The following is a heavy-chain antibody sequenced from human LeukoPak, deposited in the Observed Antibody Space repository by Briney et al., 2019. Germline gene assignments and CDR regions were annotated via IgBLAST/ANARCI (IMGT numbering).Heavy chain of an antibody. J-gene: IGHJ6*03. CDR3: ARAPGTTIRNRNYYYYMDV. V-gene: IGHV4-34*01. CDR1: GGSFSGYY. D-gene: IGHD1-7*01. Sequence: PSETLSLTCAVYGGSFSGYYWSWIRQPPGKGLEWIGEINHSGSTNYNPSLKSRVTISVDTSKNQFSLKLSSVTAADTAVYYCARAPGTTIRNRNYYYYMDVWGKGTTVTVSS. CDR2: INHSGST.